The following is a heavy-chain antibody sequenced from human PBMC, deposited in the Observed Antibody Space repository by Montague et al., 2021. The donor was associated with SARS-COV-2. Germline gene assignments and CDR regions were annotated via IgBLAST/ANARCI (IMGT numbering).Heavy chain of an antibody. CDR2: IFYSGST. D-gene: IGHD3-3*01. V-gene: IGHV4-59*01. Sequence: SETLSLTCTVSGGAISTYFWSWIRQPPGKGLEWIGYIFYSGSTNYSHSLKSRITISVDTSKNQFSLRLTSVTAADTAIYYCARDRQLYNSHSGFDSWGQGILVTVSS. J-gene: IGHJ4*02. CDR3: ARDRQLYNSHSGFDS. CDR1: GGAISTYF.